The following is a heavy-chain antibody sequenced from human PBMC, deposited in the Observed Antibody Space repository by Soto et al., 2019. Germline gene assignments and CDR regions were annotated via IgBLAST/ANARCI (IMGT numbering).Heavy chain of an antibody. CDR2: IYSGGST. J-gene: IGHJ4*02. CDR1: GFTVSSNY. CDR3: ARGYYYGSGSDYRGPLDY. V-gene: IGHV3-66*01. D-gene: IGHD3-10*01. Sequence: GWSLRLSCAASGFTVSSNYMSWVRQAPGKGLEWVSFIYSGGSTYYADSVKGRFTISRDNSKNTLYLQMNSLRAEDTAVYYCARGYYYGSGSDYRGPLDYWGQGTLVIVSS.